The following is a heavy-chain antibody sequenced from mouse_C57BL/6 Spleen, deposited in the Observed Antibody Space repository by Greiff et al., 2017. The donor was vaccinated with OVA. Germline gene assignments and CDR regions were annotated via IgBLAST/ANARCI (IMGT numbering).Heavy chain of an antibody. CDR3: AREFITTVVGYFDY. D-gene: IGHD1-1*01. Sequence: EVHLVESGGGLVKPGGSLKLSCAASGFTFSSYAMSWVRQTPEKRLEWVATISDGGSYTYYPDNVKGRFTISRDNAKNNLYLQMSHLKSEDTAMYYCAREFITTVVGYFDYWGQGTTLTVSS. J-gene: IGHJ2*01. CDR2: ISDGGSYT. V-gene: IGHV5-4*01. CDR1: GFTFSSYA.